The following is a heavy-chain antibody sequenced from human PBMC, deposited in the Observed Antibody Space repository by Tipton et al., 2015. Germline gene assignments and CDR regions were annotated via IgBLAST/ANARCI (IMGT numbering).Heavy chain of an antibody. CDR3: ARDLEHGMDV. CDR1: GGSVSTSNYY. V-gene: IGHV4-61*01. J-gene: IGHJ6*02. CDR2: ISYSGST. Sequence: TLSLTCTVSGGSVSTSNYYWGWIRQSPGKGLEWIGYISYSGSTHYNPSLKRRVTISLDMSKNQFSLTLNSVTAADTAVYFCARDLEHGMDVWGQGTTVTVS.